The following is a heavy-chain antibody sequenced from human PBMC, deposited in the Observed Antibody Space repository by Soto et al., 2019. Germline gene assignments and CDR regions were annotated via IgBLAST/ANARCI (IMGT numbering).Heavy chain of an antibody. CDR3: ARGNAFDI. CDR2: FMPILGAA. V-gene: IGHV1-69*01. Sequence: QLQLVQSGAEVKKPGSSVKVSCKASGGTFSSFNVNWVRQAPGQGLEWMGGFMPILGAANYAPKFQCRVTIIADESTNTGYMELSSLRSEDTAVYYCARGNAFDIWGQGTMVTVSS. CDR1: GGTFSSFN. J-gene: IGHJ3*02.